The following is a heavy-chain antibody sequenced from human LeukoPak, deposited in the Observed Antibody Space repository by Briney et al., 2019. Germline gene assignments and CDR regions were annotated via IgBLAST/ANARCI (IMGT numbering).Heavy chain of an antibody. CDR3: AKDGCSGGSCTFDY. J-gene: IGHJ4*02. Sequence: PGGSLRLSCAASGFTFSSSAMSWVRQVPGKGLEWVSAISGSGGSTYYADSVKGRFTISRDNSKNTLYLQMNSLRAEDTAVYYCAKDGCSGGSCTFDYWGQGTLVTVSS. V-gene: IGHV3-23*01. CDR2: ISGSGGST. D-gene: IGHD2-15*01. CDR1: GFTFSSSA.